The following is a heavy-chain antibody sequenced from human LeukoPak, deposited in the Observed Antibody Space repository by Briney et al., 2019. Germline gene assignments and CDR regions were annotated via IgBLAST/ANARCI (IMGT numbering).Heavy chain of an antibody. D-gene: IGHD2-15*01. CDR2: IYYSGSI. J-gene: IGHJ3*02. CDR3: ARPPRHDFDDSRVHDAFDI. Sequence: PSETLSLTCNVSGDSISSNRYYWGWIRQPPGKGLEWIRSIYYSGSIWYHPSLKSRVTISVDTSKNQFSLKLTSVTAADTAVYYCARPPRHDFDDSRVHDAFDIWGQGTMVTVSS. CDR1: GDSISSNRYY. V-gene: IGHV4-39*01.